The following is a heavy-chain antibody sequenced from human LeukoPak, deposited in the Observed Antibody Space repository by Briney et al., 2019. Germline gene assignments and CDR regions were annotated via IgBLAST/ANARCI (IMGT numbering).Heavy chain of an antibody. D-gene: IGHD6-19*01. CDR2: ISSSSSYI. Sequence: GGSLRLSRAASGFTFSSYSMNWVRQAPGKGLEWVSSISSSSSYIYYADSVKGRFTISRDNAKNSLYLQMNSLRAEDTAVYYCARAAVAAILAHFDYWGQGTLVTVSS. CDR3: ARAAVAAILAHFDY. CDR1: GFTFSSYS. J-gene: IGHJ4*02. V-gene: IGHV3-21*01.